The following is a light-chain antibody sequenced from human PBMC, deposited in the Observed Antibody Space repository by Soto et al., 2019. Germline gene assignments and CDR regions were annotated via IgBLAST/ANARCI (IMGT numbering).Light chain of an antibody. Sequence: AIQLTQSPSSLSASVGDRVTITCRASQGIRSALGWYQQKPGQVPKLLIYAASTLQSGVPSRFSGSGSGTDFTLTISSLQPEDFATYYCLLDFSYFWAFGQGTKVDIK. CDR2: AAS. J-gene: IGKJ1*01. CDR3: LLDFSYFWA. V-gene: IGKV1-6*01. CDR1: QGIRSA.